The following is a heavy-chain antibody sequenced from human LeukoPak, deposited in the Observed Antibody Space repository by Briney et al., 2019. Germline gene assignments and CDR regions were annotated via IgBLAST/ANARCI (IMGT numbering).Heavy chain of an antibody. Sequence: GGSLRLSCTASGFTFNSYAVSWVRQAPGKGLEWVSSLSGTGGTTYTADSVKGRFIISRDNSKSMLYIQMNSLRAEDTAVYYCAKGAVESLDYYFYMEVWGKGTTVTVSS. J-gene: IGHJ6*03. CDR3: AKGAVESLDYYFYMEV. D-gene: IGHD1-1*01. V-gene: IGHV3-23*01. CDR1: GFTFNSYA. CDR2: LSGTGGTT.